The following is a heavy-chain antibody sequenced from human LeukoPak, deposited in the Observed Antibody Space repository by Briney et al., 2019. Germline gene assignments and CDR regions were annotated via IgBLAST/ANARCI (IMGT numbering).Heavy chain of an antibody. J-gene: IGHJ4*02. CDR2: ISAYNGNT. D-gene: IGHD6-13*01. Sequence: ASVKVSCKASGYTFTSYGISWVRQAPGQGLEWMGWISAYNGNTNYAQKLQGRVTMTTDTSTSTAYMELRSLRSDDTAVYYCARDREIAAAGTHNYWGQGTLVTVSS. CDR3: ARDREIAAAGTHNY. V-gene: IGHV1-18*01. CDR1: GYTFTSYG.